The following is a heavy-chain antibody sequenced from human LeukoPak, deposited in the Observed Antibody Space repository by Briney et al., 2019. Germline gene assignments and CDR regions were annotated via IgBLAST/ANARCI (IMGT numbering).Heavy chain of an antibody. J-gene: IGHJ4*02. D-gene: IGHD3-22*01. CDR3: ARDPAPNYYDSSGYYYFDY. V-gene: IGHV1-2*02. CDR2: INPNSGGT. Sequence: ASVKVSCKASGYTFTGYYMHWVRQAPGQGLEWMGWINPNSGGTNYAQKFQGRVTMTRDTSISTAYMELGRLRSDDTAVYYCARDPAPNYYDSSGYYYFDYWGQGTLVTVSS. CDR1: GYTFTGYY.